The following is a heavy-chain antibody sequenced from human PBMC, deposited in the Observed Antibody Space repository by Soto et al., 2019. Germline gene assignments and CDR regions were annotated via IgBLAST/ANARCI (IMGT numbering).Heavy chain of an antibody. CDR1: GFTFSSYG. CDR3: AKKVGYAPSSGWYEGDLDY. V-gene: IGHV3-30*18. J-gene: IGHJ4*02. CDR2: ISYDGSNK. Sequence: QVQLVESGGGVVQPGRSLRLSCAASGFTFSSYGMHWVRQAPGKGLEWVAVISYDGSNKYYADSVKGRFTISRDNSKNTLYLQMNSLRGEDTAVYYCAKKVGYAPSSGWYEGDLDYWGQGTLVTVSS. D-gene: IGHD6-19*01.